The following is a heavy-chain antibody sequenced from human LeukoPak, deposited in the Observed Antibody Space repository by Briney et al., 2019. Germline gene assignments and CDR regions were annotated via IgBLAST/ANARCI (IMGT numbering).Heavy chain of an antibody. CDR3: AGGIFGVATENWFDP. CDR1: GGSISSSNW. D-gene: IGHD3-3*02. CDR2: IYHSGST. J-gene: IGHJ5*02. V-gene: IGHV4-4*02. Sequence: SETLSLTCAVSGGSISSSNWWSWVRQPPGKGLEWIGEIYHSGSTNYNPSLKSRVTMSVDTSKNQFSLKLTSVTAADTAVYYCAGGIFGVATENWFDPWGQGLLVTVSS.